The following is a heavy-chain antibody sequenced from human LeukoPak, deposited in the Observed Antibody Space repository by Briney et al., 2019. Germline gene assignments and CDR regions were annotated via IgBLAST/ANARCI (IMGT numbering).Heavy chain of an antibody. CDR2: MNPNSGNT. J-gene: IGHJ4*02. CDR1: GYTFTSYD. D-gene: IGHD5-12*01. Sequence: ASVKVSCKASGYTFTSYDINWVRQATGQGLEWMGWMNPNSGNTGYAQKFQGRVTMTTDTSTSTAYMELRSLRSDDTAVYYCARDVPGVATTDWGQGTLVTVSS. V-gene: IGHV1-8*02. CDR3: ARDVPGVATTD.